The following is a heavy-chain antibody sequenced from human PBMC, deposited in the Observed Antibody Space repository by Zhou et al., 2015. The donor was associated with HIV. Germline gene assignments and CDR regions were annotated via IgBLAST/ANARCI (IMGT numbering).Heavy chain of an antibody. Sequence: QVQLVQSGAEVKKPGSSVKVSCKASGGTFSSYAISWVRQAPGQGLEWMGGIIPIFGTANYAQKFQGRVTITADESTSTAYMELSSLRSEDTAVYYCATDTGYYDSSGYYFPRVPNGMDVWGQGTTVTVSS. D-gene: IGHD3-22*01. CDR2: IIPIFGTA. CDR1: GGTFSSYA. V-gene: IGHV1-69*01. CDR3: ATDTGYYDSSGYYFPRVPNGMDV. J-gene: IGHJ6*02.